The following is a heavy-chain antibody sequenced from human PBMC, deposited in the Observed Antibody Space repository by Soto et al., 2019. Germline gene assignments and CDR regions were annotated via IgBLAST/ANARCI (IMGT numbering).Heavy chain of an antibody. V-gene: IGHV3-23*01. CDR2: ISGSGGST. Sequence: WGSLRLSCAASGFTFSSYAMSWVRQAPGKGLEWVSAISGSGGSTYYADSVKGRFTISRDNSKNTLYLQMNSLRAVDTTVYYCATPPPGGHGDYARGVSGMDVWGQGTTVTVSS. CDR3: ATPPPGGHGDYARGVSGMDV. J-gene: IGHJ6*02. D-gene: IGHD4-17*01. CDR1: GFTFSSYA.